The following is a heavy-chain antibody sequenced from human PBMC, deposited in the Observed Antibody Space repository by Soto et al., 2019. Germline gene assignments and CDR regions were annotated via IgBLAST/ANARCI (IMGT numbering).Heavy chain of an antibody. J-gene: IGHJ6*02. Sequence: QVQLVQSGAEVKKPGSSVKVSCKASGGTFSSYAISWVRQAPGQGLEWMGGIIPIFGTANYAQKFQGRVTITAHKSPSTDYMELSSLRSEDTAVYYCARGAPPSSTSLWMQNYYYYYGMDVWGQGTTVTVSS. CDR2: IIPIFGTA. V-gene: IGHV1-69*06. D-gene: IGHD2-2*01. CDR1: GGTFSSYA. CDR3: ARGAPPSSTSLWMQNYYYYYGMDV.